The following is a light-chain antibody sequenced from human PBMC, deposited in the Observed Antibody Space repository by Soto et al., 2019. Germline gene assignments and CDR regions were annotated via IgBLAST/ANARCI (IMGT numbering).Light chain of an antibody. CDR1: QTIGAN. V-gene: IGKV1-33*01. CDR3: QQFYDLPIT. CDR2: DAS. Sequence: DIQMTQSPSSLSGSVGDRVAMTCRASQTIGANLNWCRQKPGKAPKVLIYDASKLQTGVPSRFSGRGSGKDFTFTISSLQPDDSGTYYCQQFYDLPITFGQGTRLEIK. J-gene: IGKJ5*01.